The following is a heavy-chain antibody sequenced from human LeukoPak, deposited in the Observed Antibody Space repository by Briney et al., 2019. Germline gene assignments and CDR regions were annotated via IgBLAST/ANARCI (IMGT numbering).Heavy chain of an antibody. V-gene: IGHV4-61*02. D-gene: IGHD2-2*01. CDR1: GGSISSGSYY. Sequence: SETLSLTCTVSGGSISSGSYYWSWIRQPAGKGLEWIGRIYTSGSTNYNPSLKSRVTISVDTSKNQFSLKLSSVTAADTAVYYCARVLRYCSSTSCSGVAAAGTVDYWGQGTLVTVSS. J-gene: IGHJ4*02. CDR3: ARVLRYCSSTSCSGVAAAGTVDY. CDR2: IYTSGST.